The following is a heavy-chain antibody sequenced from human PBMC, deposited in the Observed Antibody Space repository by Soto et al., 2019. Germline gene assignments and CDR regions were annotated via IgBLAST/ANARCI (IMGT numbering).Heavy chain of an antibody. CDR3: ARDQWEWYSSSFYYYYMDV. D-gene: IGHD6-13*01. CDR1: GFTFSSYG. CDR2: IWYDGSNK. V-gene: IGHV3-33*01. Sequence: GGSLRLSCAASGFTFSSYGMHWVRQAPGKGLEWVAVIWYDGSNKYYADSVKGRFTISRDNSKNTLYLQMNSLRAEDTAVYYCARDQWEWYSSSFYYYYMDVWGKGTTVTVSS. J-gene: IGHJ6*03.